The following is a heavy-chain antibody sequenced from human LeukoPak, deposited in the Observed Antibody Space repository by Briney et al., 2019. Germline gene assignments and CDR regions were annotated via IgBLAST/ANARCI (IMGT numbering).Heavy chain of an antibody. D-gene: IGHD7-27*01. Sequence: GGSLRLSCAASGFTFSSYAMSWVRQAPGKGLEWVSAISGSGGSTYYADSVKGRFTISRDNSKNTLYLQMNSLRAEDTAVYYCAKDKVRQLGYRFDYWAREPWSPSPQ. CDR3: AKDKVRQLGYRFDY. CDR1: GFTFSSYA. CDR2: ISGSGGST. J-gene: IGHJ4*02. V-gene: IGHV3-23*01.